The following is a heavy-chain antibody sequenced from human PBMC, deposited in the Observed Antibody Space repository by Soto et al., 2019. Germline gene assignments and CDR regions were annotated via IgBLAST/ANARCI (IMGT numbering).Heavy chain of an antibody. CDR3: AKPRGAMIYAISVYGMDV. CDR2: ISGSAAST. J-gene: IGHJ6*02. D-gene: IGHD2-8*01. V-gene: IGHV3-23*01. CDR1: GFTFSSFA. Sequence: EVQLLESGGGLVQPGGSLRLSCAASGFTFSSFALNWVRQAPGKGLEWVSIISGSAASTFYADSVKGRFTISRDNSKNMLYLQINSLRAEDTAVYYCAKPRGAMIYAISVYGMDVWGQGTTVTVSS.